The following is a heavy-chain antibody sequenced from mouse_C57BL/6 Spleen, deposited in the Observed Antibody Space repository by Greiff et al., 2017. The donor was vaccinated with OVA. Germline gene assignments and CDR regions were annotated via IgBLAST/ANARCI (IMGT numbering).Heavy chain of an antibody. Sequence: QVQLKESGAELVKPGASVKMSCKASGYTFTTYPIEWMKQNHGKSLEWIGNFHPYNDDTKYNEKFKGKATLTVEKSSSTVYLELSRLTSDDSAVYYCARGHYGSSPWFAYWGQGTLVTVSA. V-gene: IGHV1-47*01. J-gene: IGHJ3*01. CDR3: ARGHYGSSPWFAY. D-gene: IGHD1-1*01. CDR1: GYTFTTYP. CDR2: FHPYNDDT.